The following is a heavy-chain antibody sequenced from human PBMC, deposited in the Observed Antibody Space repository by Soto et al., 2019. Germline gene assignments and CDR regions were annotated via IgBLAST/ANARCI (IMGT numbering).Heavy chain of an antibody. CDR1: GGTFSSYA. V-gene: IGHV1-69*01. D-gene: IGHD6-13*01. Sequence: QVQLVQSGAEVKKPGSSVKVSCKASGGTFSSYAISWVRQAPGQGLEWMGGIIPIFGTANYAQKFQGRVTITADESTITVYMELSRRRTEVTAVYYCARDHPNSSGWYRNGYYFEYWGQGTLVTVSS. CDR2: IIPIFGTA. J-gene: IGHJ4*02. CDR3: ARDHPNSSGWYRNGYYFEY.